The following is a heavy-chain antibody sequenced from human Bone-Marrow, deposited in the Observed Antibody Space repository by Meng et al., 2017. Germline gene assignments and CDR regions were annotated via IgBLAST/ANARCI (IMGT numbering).Heavy chain of an antibody. D-gene: IGHD6-13*01. Sequence: QWQLVQCGPEVKKPGASVKLSCKPSGYTFAAYWIHWLRQAPGQGLEWMGRIDPNNDHTQYAQNFQGRVTMTSDTSISTVYMELNGLRSDDTAVYYCARDEDISAAGKLFGDYWGQGTLVTVSS. CDR1: GYTFAAYW. J-gene: IGHJ4*02. CDR2: IDPNNDHT. V-gene: IGHV1-2*06. CDR3: ARDEDISAAGKLFGDY.